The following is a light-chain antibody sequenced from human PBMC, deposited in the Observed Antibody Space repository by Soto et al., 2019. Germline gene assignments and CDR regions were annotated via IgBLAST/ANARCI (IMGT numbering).Light chain of an antibody. CDR2: GNR. CDR3: QAYDYSLTAFV. Sequence: QSVLTQPPSASGTPGQRVTISCTGNNSNLGAGYDVHWYQQLPGAAPKLVIFGNRNRPSGVPERFSGSKSGTSASLAITGIQAEDEDDDYCQAYDYSLTAFVFGGGTKLTVL. CDR1: NSNLGAGYD. J-gene: IGLJ3*02. V-gene: IGLV1-40*01.